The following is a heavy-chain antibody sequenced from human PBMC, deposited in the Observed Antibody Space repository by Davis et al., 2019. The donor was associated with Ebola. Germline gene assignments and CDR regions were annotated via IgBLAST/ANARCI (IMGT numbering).Heavy chain of an antibody. V-gene: IGHV3-53*01. CDR2: IYSGGST. Sequence: GESLKISCAASGFTFSSYWMSWVRQAPGKGLEWVSVIYSGGSTYYADSVKGRFTISRDNSKNTLYLQMNSLRAEDTAVYYCASGSDAFDIWGQGTMVTVSS. D-gene: IGHD6-13*01. CDR3: ASGSDAFDI. J-gene: IGHJ3*02. CDR1: GFTFSSYW.